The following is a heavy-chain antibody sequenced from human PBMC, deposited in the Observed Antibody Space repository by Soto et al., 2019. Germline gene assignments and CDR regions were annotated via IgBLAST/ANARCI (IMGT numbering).Heavy chain of an antibody. CDR3: ASDLVGASDSYGLDV. V-gene: IGHV3-23*01. CDR2: ISGSGGST. J-gene: IGHJ6*02. CDR1: GFTFSSYA. Sequence: SLRLSCAASGFTFSSYAMSWVRQAPGKGLEWVSAISGSGGSTYYADSVKGRFTISRDNSKNTLYLQMNSLRAEDTAVYYCASDLVGASDSYGLDVWGQGTPVTVSS. D-gene: IGHD1-26*01.